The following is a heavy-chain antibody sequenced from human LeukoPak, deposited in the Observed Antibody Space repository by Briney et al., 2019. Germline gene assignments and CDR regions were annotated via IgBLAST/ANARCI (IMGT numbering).Heavy chain of an antibody. V-gene: IGHV3-23*01. CDR2: ISGSGGST. CDR3: AKDLVAAAPYYYYGMDV. D-gene: IGHD6-13*01. CDR1: GFTFSSYA. J-gene: IGHJ6*02. Sequence: GGSPRLSCAASGFTFSSYAMSWVRQAPGKGLEWVSAISGSGGSTYYADSVKGRFTISRDNSKNTLYLQMNSLRAEDTAVYYCAKDLVAAAPYYYYGMDVWGQGTTVTVSS.